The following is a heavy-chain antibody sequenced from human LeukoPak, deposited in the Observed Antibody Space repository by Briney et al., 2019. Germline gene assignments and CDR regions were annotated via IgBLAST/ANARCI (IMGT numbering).Heavy chain of an antibody. CDR1: GDSITSSSFY. V-gene: IGHV4-39*07. Sequence: SETLSLTCTVSGDSITSSSFYWAWIRQPPGKGLEWIGTIYYSGSTYYNPSLKSRVTISVDTSKNQFSLKLSSVTAADTAVYYCAREHCSGGSCYSIYYYYYMDVWGKGTTVTVSS. CDR2: IYYSGST. D-gene: IGHD2-15*01. CDR3: AREHCSGGSCYSIYYYYYMDV. J-gene: IGHJ6*03.